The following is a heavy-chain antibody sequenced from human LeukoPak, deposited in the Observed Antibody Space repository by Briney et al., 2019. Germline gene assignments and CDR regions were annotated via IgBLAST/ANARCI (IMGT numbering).Heavy chain of an antibody. CDR1: GFTFSSYG. Sequence: GGSLRLSCAASGFTFSSYGMHWVRQAPGKGLEWVAFIWYDGSNKYYVDSVKGRFTISRDNSKNTMYLQMNSLRAEDTAVYYCAKDREGYSYGYSFYPYYCDYWGQGTLVTVSS. CDR2: IWYDGSNK. CDR3: AKDREGYSYGYSFYPYYCDY. V-gene: IGHV3-30*02. D-gene: IGHD5-18*01. J-gene: IGHJ4*02.